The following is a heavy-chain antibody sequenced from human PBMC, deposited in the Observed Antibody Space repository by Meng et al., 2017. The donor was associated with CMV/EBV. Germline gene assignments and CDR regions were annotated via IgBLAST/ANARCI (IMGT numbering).Heavy chain of an antibody. CDR1: GFTFSSYS. J-gene: IGHJ4*02. Sequence: GESLKLSCAASGFTFSSYSMNWVRQAPGEGLEWVSYISSSSSTIYYADSVKGRFTISRDNAKNSLYLQMNSLRAEDTGVYYWARGQDYDFWSGSYWGQGTLVTVSS. CDR2: ISSSSSTI. CDR3: ARGQDYDFWSGSY. D-gene: IGHD3-3*01. V-gene: IGHV3-48*04.